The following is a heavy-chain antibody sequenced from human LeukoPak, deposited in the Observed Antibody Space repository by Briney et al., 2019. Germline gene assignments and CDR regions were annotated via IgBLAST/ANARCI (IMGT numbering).Heavy chain of an antibody. D-gene: IGHD5-18*01. CDR2: IYHSGST. V-gene: IGHV4-30-2*01. J-gene: IGHJ4*02. CDR1: GGSISSGGYS. Sequence: SQTLSLTCAVSGGSISSGGYSWSWIRQPPGKGLEWIGYIYHSGSTYYNPSLKSRVTISVDRSKNQFSLKLSSVTAADTAVYYCARRKKGSSYPFDYWGQGTLVTVSS. CDR3: ARRKKGSSYPFDY.